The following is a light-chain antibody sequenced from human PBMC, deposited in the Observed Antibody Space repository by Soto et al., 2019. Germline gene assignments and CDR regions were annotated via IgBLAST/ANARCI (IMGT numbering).Light chain of an antibody. J-gene: IGKJ5*01. CDR1: QTVTAN. Sequence: EIVMTQSPATPSVSPGERATLSCRASQTVTANLAWYQHKPGQAPRLLVSGASTRATGMPARFSGSGSETEFSLTISSLQSEDSAVYYCQQYKNWPFTFGQGTRLEIK. CDR3: QQYKNWPFT. CDR2: GAS. V-gene: IGKV3-15*01.